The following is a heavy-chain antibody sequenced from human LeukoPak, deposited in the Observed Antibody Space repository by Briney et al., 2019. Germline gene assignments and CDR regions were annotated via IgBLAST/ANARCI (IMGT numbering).Heavy chain of an antibody. CDR2: INHSGST. Sequence: SETLSLTCAVYGGSFSGYYWSWIRQPPGKGLEWIGEINHSGSTNYNPSPKSRVTISVDKSKNQFSLKLSSVTAADTAVYYCARGVEYSYYDSSGYYGNAFDIWGQGTMVTVSS. D-gene: IGHD3-22*01. V-gene: IGHV4-34*01. CDR3: ARGVEYSYYDSSGYYGNAFDI. J-gene: IGHJ3*02. CDR1: GGSFSGYY.